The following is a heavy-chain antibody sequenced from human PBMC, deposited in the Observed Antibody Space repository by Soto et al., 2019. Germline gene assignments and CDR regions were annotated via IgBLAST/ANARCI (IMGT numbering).Heavy chain of an antibody. CDR2: ISSSSSYI. Sequence: GESLKISCAASGFTFSSYSMNWVRQAPGKGLEWVSSISSSSSYIYYADSVKGRFTISRDNAKNSLYLQMNSLRAEDTAVYYCARDVRAGRPDYWGQGTLVTVSS. V-gene: IGHV3-21*01. CDR1: GFTFSSYS. J-gene: IGHJ4*02. CDR3: ARDVRAGRPDY.